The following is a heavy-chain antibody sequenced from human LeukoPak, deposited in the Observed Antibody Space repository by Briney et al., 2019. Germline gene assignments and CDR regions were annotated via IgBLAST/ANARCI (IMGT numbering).Heavy chain of an antibody. CDR2: LNPSDSYT. D-gene: IGHD3-9*01. CDR3: ARLTDQSDIILTGNFDY. J-gene: IGHJ4*02. CDR1: GYSLTSYW. Sequence: ASLRISCKGTGYSLTSYWISWVRQMPGQRLEWMGRLNPSDSYTNYSPSFQGHVTISADKSISTAYLQWSSLKASDTAMYYCARLTDQSDIILTGNFDYWGQGTLVTVSS. V-gene: IGHV5-10-1*01.